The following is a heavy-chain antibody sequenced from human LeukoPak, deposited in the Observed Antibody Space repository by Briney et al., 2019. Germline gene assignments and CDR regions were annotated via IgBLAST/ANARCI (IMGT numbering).Heavy chain of an antibody. CDR3: ARRAGGYYDSSTRVDY. Sequence: GASLQISCEGSGSRFTSYWIGWVRPLPGKGLEWMGIIYPGDSDTRYSPSFQGQVTISADKSISTAYLQWSSLKASDTAMYYCARRAGGYYDSSTRVDYWGQGTLVTVSS. V-gene: IGHV5-51*01. CDR2: IYPGDSDT. CDR1: GSRFTSYW. J-gene: IGHJ4*02. D-gene: IGHD3-22*01.